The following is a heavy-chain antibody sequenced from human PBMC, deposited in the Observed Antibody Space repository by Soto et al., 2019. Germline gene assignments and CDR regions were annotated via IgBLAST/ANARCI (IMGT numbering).Heavy chain of an antibody. J-gene: IGHJ6*02. CDR2: IYPDDSDT. CDR1: GYNFTNYW. CDR3: ARQEGATVRFYYGMYV. D-gene: IGHD1-26*01. Sequence: GESLNISCKGSGYNFTNYWIGWVRQMPGKGLEWMGIIYPDDSDTRYSPSFPGQVTISVDKSISAAYLQWGSLKASDTDMYFCARQEGATVRFYYGMYVWGQGTTVTVSS. V-gene: IGHV5-51*01.